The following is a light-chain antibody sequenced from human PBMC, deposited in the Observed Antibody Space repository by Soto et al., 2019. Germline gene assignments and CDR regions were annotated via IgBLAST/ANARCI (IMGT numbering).Light chain of an antibody. CDR3: QQYGSSPNT. V-gene: IGKV3-20*01. J-gene: IGKJ2*01. Sequence: EIVLTQSPGTLSLSPGERATLSCRASQSVSSSYLAWYQQKPGQAPRLLIYDASSRATGIPDRFSGSGSGTDLPITISRLEPDDFAVYSCQQYGSSPNTFGQGTKLEIK. CDR1: QSVSSSY. CDR2: DAS.